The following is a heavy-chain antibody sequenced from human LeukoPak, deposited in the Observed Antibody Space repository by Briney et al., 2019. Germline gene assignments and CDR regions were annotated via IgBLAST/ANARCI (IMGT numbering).Heavy chain of an antibody. V-gene: IGHV3-7*05. CDR3: ARGYYDFWSGYYGDY. Sequence: GGSLRLSCAASGFTFSSYWMSWVRQAPGKGLEWVANIKQDGSEKYYVDSVKGRFTISRDNAENSLYLQMNSLRAEDTAVYYCARGYYDFWSGYYGDYWGQGTLVTVSS. CDR1: GFTFSSYW. D-gene: IGHD3-3*01. J-gene: IGHJ4*02. CDR2: IKQDGSEK.